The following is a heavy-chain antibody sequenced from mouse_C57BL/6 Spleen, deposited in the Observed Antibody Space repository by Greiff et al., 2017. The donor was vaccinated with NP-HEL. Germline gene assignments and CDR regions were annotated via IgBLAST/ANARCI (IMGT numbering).Heavy chain of an antibody. J-gene: IGHJ2*01. D-gene: IGHD2-2*01. Sequence: VQLQQSGAELVMPGASVKLSCKASGYTFTSYWMHWVKQRPGQGLEWIGEIDPSDSYTNYNQKFKGKSTLTVDKSSSTAYMQLSSLTSEDSAVYYCARFSGYDGYWGQGTTLTVSS. V-gene: IGHV1-69*01. CDR1: GYTFTSYW. CDR2: IDPSDSYT. CDR3: ARFSGYDGY.